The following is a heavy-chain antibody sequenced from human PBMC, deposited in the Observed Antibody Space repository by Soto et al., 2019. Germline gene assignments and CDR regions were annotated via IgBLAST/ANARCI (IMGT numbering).Heavy chain of an antibody. D-gene: IGHD6-13*01. CDR3: ARGRVFPFTRYSGMDV. Sequence: PSETLSLTCAVYGGSFSGYYCSWIRQPPWKGLEWIGEINHSGVTNYNPSLKSRVTISVDTSKNQFSLKLSSVTAADTAVYYCARGRVFPFTRYSGMDVWGQGTTVPVSS. CDR2: INHSGVT. CDR1: GGSFSGYY. J-gene: IGHJ6*02. V-gene: IGHV4-34*01.